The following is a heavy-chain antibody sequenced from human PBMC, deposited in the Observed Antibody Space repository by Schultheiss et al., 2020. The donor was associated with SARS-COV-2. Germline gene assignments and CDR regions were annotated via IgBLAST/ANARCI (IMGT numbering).Heavy chain of an antibody. CDR2: ISSNGGST. D-gene: IGHD1-26*01. V-gene: IGHV3-64*04. CDR1: GFTFSSYA. J-gene: IGHJ4*02. CDR3: ARDFLGRYSGSFGDY. Sequence: GGSLRLSCSASGFTFSSYAMHWVRQAPGKGLEYVSAISSNGGSTYYADSVKGRFTISRDNSKNTLYLQMNSLRAEDTAVYYCARDFLGRYSGSFGDYWGQGTLVTVSS.